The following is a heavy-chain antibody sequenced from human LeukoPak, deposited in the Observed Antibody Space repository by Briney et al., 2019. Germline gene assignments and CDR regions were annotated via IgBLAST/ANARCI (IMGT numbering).Heavy chain of an antibody. CDR1: GGSISSSNW. D-gene: IGHD2-2*01. CDR2: IYHSGST. CDR3: ASSLPLKGYIVVVPAAHGAFDI. J-gene: IGHJ3*02. Sequence: SETLSLTCAVSGGSISSSNWWSWVRQPPGKGLEWIGEIYHSGSTNYNPSLKSRVTISVDKSKNQFSLKLSSVTAADTAVYYCASSLPLKGYIVVVPAAHGAFDIWGQGTMVTVSS. V-gene: IGHV4-4*02.